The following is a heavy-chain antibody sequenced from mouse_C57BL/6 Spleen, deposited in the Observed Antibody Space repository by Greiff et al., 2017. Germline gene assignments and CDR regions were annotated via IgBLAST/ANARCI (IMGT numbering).Heavy chain of an antibody. J-gene: IGHJ4*01. CDR1: GYAFSSSW. D-gene: IGHD1-1*01. CDR3: ALNYYGGSYDYAMDY. Sequence: QVQLQQSGPELVKPGASVKISCKASGYAFSSSWMNWVKQRPGQGLEWIGRIYPGDGDTNYNGKFKGKATLTADKSSSTAYMQLSSLTSEDSAVYFCALNYYGGSYDYAMDYWGQGTSVTVSS. CDR2: IYPGDGDT. V-gene: IGHV1-82*01.